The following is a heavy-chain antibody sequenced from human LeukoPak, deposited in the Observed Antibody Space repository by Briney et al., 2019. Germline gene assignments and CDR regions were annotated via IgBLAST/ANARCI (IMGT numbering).Heavy chain of an antibody. J-gene: IGHJ4*02. CDR3: ARNPEPAEPFDY. V-gene: IGHV1-2*04. CDR2: INPNSGGT. CDR1: GYTFPSYF. Sequence: ASVKVSCKASGYTFPSYFMHWVRQAPGQGLEWMGWINPNSGGTNYAQKFQGWVTMTRDTSISTAYMELSRLRSDDTAVYYCARNPEPAEPFDYWGQGTLVTVSS. D-gene: IGHD1-14*01.